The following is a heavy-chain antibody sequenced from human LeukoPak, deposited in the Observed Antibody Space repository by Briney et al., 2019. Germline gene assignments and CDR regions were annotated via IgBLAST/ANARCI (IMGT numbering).Heavy chain of an antibody. CDR3: ARDLNLDGDDY. CDR1: GYTFTSYG. J-gene: IGHJ4*02. V-gene: IGHV1-18*01. CDR2: ISAYNGNT. Sequence: ASVKVSCKASGYTFTSYGISWVRQAPGQGLEWMGWISAYNGNTNYAQKLQGRVTMTTGTSTSTAYMELRSLTSDDTAVYYCARDLNLDGDDYWGQGTLVTVSS.